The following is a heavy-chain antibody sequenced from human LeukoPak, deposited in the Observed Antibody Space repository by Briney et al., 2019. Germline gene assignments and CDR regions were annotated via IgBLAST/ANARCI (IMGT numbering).Heavy chain of an antibody. CDR3: AKADASWYYYYGMDV. Sequence: GGSLRLSCAASGFTFSSYGMHWVRQAPGKGLEWVAVISYDGSNKYYADSVKGRFTISRDNSKNTLYLQMNSLRAEDTAVYYCAKADASWYYYYGMDVWGKGTTVTVSS. D-gene: IGHD2-2*01. V-gene: IGHV3-30*18. J-gene: IGHJ6*04. CDR2: ISYDGSNK. CDR1: GFTFSSYG.